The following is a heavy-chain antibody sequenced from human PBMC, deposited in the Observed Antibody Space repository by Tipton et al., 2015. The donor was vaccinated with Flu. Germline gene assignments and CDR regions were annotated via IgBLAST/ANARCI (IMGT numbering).Heavy chain of an antibody. CDR3: TRELRFLEFNAFDT. J-gene: IGHJ3*02. CDR1: GFIFRSFS. CDR2: ISSSSTYI. V-gene: IGHV3-21*01. Sequence: SLRLSCAASGFIFRSFSMIWVRQAPGKGLEWVSSISSSSTYIYCADSVKGRFTVSRDDAKTSVYLQMNTLRVDDTAVYYCTRELRFLEFNAFDTWGQGTMVTVSS. D-gene: IGHD3-3*01.